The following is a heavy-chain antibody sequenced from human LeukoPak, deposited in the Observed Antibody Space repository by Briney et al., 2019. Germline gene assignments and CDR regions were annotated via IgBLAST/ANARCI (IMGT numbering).Heavy chain of an antibody. J-gene: IGHJ4*02. CDR3: ARLVMSSGWYLSVGY. CDR1: GGSISSSTYY. V-gene: IGHV4-39*07. Sequence: SETLSLTCTVSGGSISSSTYYWGWIRQPPGKGLEWIGSIYYSGSTYYNPSLKSRVTISVDTSKNQFSLKLSSVTAADTAVYYCARLVMSSGWYLSVGYWGQGTLVAVSS. CDR2: IYYSGST. D-gene: IGHD6-19*01.